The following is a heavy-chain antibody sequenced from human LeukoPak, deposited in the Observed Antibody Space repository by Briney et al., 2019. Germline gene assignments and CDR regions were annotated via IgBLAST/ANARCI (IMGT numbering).Heavy chain of an antibody. V-gene: IGHV1-24*01. J-gene: IGHJ4*02. CDR1: GYTLTELS. D-gene: IGHD2-2*01. CDR2: FDPEDGET. CDR3: ARDLMYCDTMSCYDGDFDY. Sequence: ASVKVSYKVSGYTLTELSMHWVRQAPGKGLEWMGGFDPEDGETIYAQKFQGRVTMTEDTSTDTAYMELSSLRSEDTAVYYCARDLMYCDTMSCYDGDFDYWGQGTPVTVSS.